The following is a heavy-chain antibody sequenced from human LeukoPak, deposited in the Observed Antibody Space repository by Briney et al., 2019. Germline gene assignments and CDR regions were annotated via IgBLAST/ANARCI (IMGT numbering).Heavy chain of an antibody. V-gene: IGHV1-18*01. CDR1: GYTFTSYG. CDR3: AREGVVEYYFDY. D-gene: IGHD3-3*01. J-gene: IGHJ4*02. Sequence: ASVKVSCKASGYTFTSYGISWVRQAPGQGLEWMGWISAYNGHTSYAQNLQGRVTMTTDTSTSTAYMELRSLRSDDTAVYYCAREGVVEYYFDYWGQGTLVTVSS. CDR2: ISAYNGHT.